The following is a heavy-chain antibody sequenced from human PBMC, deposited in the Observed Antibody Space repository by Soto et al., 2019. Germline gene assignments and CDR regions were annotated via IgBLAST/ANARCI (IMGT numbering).Heavy chain of an antibody. CDR2: MNPNSGNT. J-gene: IGHJ5*02. Sequence: QVQLVQSGAEVKKPGASVKVSCKASGYTFTSYDINWVRQATGQGLEWMGWMNPNSGNTGYAQKFQGRVTMTRNTPXSTDYMELGSMRSEETAVYYCARGLKTDYPTHWFDPWGQGTLVTVSS. V-gene: IGHV1-8*01. D-gene: IGHD4-17*01. CDR3: ARGLKTDYPTHWFDP. CDR1: GYTFTSYD.